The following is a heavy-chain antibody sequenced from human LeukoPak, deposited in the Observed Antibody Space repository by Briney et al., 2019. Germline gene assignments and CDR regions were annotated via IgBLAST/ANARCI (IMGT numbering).Heavy chain of an antibody. CDR1: GFNFNYYG. CDR3: ASTSGDY. D-gene: IGHD3-10*01. Sequence: GGSLRLSCAASGFNFNYYGMYWVRQAPGKGLEWVSSISSSSSYIYYADSVKGRFTISRDNAKNSLYLQMNSLRAEDTAVYYCASTSGDYWGQGTLVTVSS. J-gene: IGHJ4*02. V-gene: IGHV3-21*01. CDR2: ISSSSSYI.